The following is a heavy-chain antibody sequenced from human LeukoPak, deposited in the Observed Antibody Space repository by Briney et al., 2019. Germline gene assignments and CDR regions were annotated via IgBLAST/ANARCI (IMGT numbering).Heavy chain of an antibody. CDR1: GFTFRSYE. D-gene: IGHD6-19*01. CDR2: LSSSGSAF. CDR3: AMGTAVTY. V-gene: IGHV3-48*03. J-gene: IGHJ4*01. Sequence: GGSLTLSCEDSGFTFRSYEMNWVRQAPGKGLEWIAYLSSSGSAFSYADSVKGRFTISRDNSKNTLYLHMNSLRAEDTALYYCAMGTAVTYWGHGTLVTVSS.